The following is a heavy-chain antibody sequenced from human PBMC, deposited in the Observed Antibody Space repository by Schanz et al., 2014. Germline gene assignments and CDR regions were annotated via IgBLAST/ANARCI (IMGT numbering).Heavy chain of an antibody. D-gene: IGHD2-21*02. CDR1: GFTFSKYG. CDR2: ISSSSSYI. Sequence: VQLVESGGGVVQPGRSLRLSCAASGFTFSKYGVHWVRQAPGKGLEWVSSISSSSSYISYADSVKGRFTISRDNAKNSLYLQMNSLRAEDTAVYYCARPSDSSWYMDVWGKGTTVTASS. V-gene: IGHV3-21*01. CDR3: ARPSDSSWYMDV. J-gene: IGHJ6*03.